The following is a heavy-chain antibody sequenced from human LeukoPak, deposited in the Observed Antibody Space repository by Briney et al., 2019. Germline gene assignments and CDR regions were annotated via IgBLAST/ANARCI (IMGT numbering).Heavy chain of an antibody. D-gene: IGHD2-21*01. CDR2: ISPYDGDT. Sequence: ASVKVSCKASGYTFTNFGISWVRQAPGQRPEWVAWISPYDGDTDYAQKFQGRVTLTADTSTSTAYMEMRSLRSDDTAVYYCARDDRTSDEADFFDPWGQGTLVTVSS. CDR3: ARDDRTSDEADFFDP. J-gene: IGHJ5*02. V-gene: IGHV1-18*04. CDR1: GYTFTNFG.